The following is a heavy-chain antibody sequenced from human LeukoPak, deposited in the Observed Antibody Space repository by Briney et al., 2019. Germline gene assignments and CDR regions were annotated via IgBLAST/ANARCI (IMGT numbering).Heavy chain of an antibody. CDR2: ISSSSSTI. Sequence: GGSLRLSCAASRFNFSYYSMNWVRQAPGKGLEWVSYISSSSSTIFYADSVKGRFTISRDNAKNSLYLQMNSLRVEDTAVYYCARDLAPSGWYYFDYWGQGTLVTVSS. J-gene: IGHJ4*02. CDR1: RFNFSYYS. CDR3: ARDLAPSGWYYFDY. D-gene: IGHD6-19*01. V-gene: IGHV3-48*01.